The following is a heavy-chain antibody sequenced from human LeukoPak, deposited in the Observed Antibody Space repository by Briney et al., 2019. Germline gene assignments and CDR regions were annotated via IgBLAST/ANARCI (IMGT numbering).Heavy chain of an antibody. D-gene: IGHD4-11*01. V-gene: IGHV3-66*01. Sequence: GGSLRLSCAASGVTVSNDYMSWVRQAPGKGLEWVSFIYAGGDTYYADSVKGRFTISRDNSKNTVCLQMNSLRAEDTAVYYCARNKDYRFDYWGQGTLITVSS. CDR1: GVTVSNDY. CDR3: ARNKDYRFDY. CDR2: IYAGGDT. J-gene: IGHJ4*02.